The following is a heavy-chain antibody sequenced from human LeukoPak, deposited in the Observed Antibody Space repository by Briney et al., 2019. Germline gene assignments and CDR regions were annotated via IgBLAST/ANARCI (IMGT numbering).Heavy chain of an antibody. CDR2: SYYSGST. J-gene: IGHJ5*02. CDR3: ARREGYCGGDCSYNWFAP. Sequence: SETLSLTCTVSGGSISSSSYYWGWIRQPPGKGLEWIGSSYYSGSTYYNPSLKSRVTISVDTSKNQFSLKLSSVTAADTAVYYCARREGYCGGDCSYNWFAPWGQGTLVTVSS. V-gene: IGHV4-39*01. CDR1: GGSISSSSYY. D-gene: IGHD2-21*02.